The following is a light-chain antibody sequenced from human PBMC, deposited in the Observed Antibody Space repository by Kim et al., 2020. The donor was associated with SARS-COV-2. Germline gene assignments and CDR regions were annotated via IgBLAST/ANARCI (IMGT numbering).Light chain of an antibody. V-gene: IGKV1-39*01. CDR3: QQTYSIPTT. Sequence: DIQMAQSPSSLSASVGDRITITCRSSRSIGSHLNWYQQKPGKAPKVLIYGASSLQSGVPSRFSGSGSGTDFTLTISSLQREDFATYYGQQTYSIPTTCGPGTKVGIK. CDR2: GAS. CDR1: RSIGSH. J-gene: IGKJ3*01.